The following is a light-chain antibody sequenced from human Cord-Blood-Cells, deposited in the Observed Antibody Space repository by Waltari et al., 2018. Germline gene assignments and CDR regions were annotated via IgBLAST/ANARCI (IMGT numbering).Light chain of an antibody. V-gene: IGLV1-40*01. CDR1: SSNIGAGYD. Sequence: QSVLTQPPSVSGAPGQRVTISCTGSSSNIGAGYDVHWYQQLPGTAPKLLIYGNSNRPSGVPDRFSGSKSGPSASLAITGLQAEEEADYYCQSYDSSLSGSVFGGGTKLTVL. CDR2: GNS. CDR3: QSYDSSLSGSV. J-gene: IGLJ2*01.